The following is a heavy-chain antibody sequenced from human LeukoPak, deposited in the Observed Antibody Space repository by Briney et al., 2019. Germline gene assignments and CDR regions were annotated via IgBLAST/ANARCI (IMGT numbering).Heavy chain of an antibody. V-gene: IGHV4-39*01. CDR1: GGSISSSDNY. Sequence: SETLSLTCSVSGGSISSSDNYWGWIRQPPEKGLEWIGLISYSGSTYYNPPLKSRLTISVDTSKSQVSLKLSSVTAADTAVYYCARWFGEFHFDYWGQGTLVTVSS. CDR3: ARWFGEFHFDY. CDR2: ISYSGST. J-gene: IGHJ4*02. D-gene: IGHD3-10*01.